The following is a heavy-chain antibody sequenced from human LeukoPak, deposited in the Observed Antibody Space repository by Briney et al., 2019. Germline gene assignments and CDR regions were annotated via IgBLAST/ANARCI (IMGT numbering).Heavy chain of an antibody. CDR3: ARDTQDGDYSYYFDY. CDR2: ISGIGGST. D-gene: IGHD4-17*01. Sequence: PGGSLRLSCAASGFTFSSYAMSWVRQAPGKGLEWVSAISGIGGSTYYADSVKGRFTISRDNAKNSLYLQMNSLRAEDTAVYYCARDTQDGDYSYYFDYWGQGTLVTVSS. J-gene: IGHJ4*02. V-gene: IGHV3-23*01. CDR1: GFTFSSYA.